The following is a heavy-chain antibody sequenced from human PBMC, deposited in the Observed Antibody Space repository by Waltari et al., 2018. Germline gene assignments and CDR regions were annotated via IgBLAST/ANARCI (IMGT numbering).Heavy chain of an antibody. V-gene: IGHV1-2*02. J-gene: IGHJ4*02. CDR2: INPYSDVT. Sequence: QVQLVQSGAEGKKPGASVKVSCKTSGYTFDDFYMPWVRQAPGQGLEWMGWINPYSDVTNYAQKFQGRVTMTRDTSLSTAYMELSGLRSDDTAVYYCARDRSGSGWYFFNYWGQGTLVTVSS. CDR3: ARDRSGSGWYFFNY. D-gene: IGHD6-19*01. CDR1: GYTFDDFY.